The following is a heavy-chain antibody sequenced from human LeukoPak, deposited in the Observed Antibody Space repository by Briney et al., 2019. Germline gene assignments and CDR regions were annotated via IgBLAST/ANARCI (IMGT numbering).Heavy chain of an antibody. V-gene: IGHV3-23*01. J-gene: IGHJ5*01. CDR1: GFTFSSYA. CDR2: ISGSGGST. CDR3: AKLLDSSSSGPWFDF. D-gene: IGHD6-6*01. Sequence: GGSLRLSCAASGFTFSSYAMSWVRQAPGKGLEWVSAISGSGGSTYYADSVKGRFTISRDNSKDTLYLQMNSLRAEDTAVYYCAKLLDSSSSGPWFDFWGQGTLVTVSS.